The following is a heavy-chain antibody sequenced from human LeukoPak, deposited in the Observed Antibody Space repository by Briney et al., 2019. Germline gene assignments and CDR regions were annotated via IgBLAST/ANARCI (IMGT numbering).Heavy chain of an antibody. CDR1: GGSISSYY. V-gene: IGHV4-59*01. CDR2: IYYSGST. Sequence: SETLPLTCTVSGGSISSYYWSWIRQPPGKGLEWIGYIYYSGSTNYNPSLKSRVTISVDTSKNQFSLKLSSVTAADTAVYYCARGVFDITMVRGVIGWFDPWGQGTLVTVSS. D-gene: IGHD3-10*01. CDR3: ARGVFDITMVRGVIGWFDP. J-gene: IGHJ5*02.